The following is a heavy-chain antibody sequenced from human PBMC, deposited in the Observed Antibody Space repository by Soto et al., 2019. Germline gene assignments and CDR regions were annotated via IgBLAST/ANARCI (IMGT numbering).Heavy chain of an antibody. J-gene: IGHJ5*02. CDR2: IYYSGST. V-gene: IGHV4-39*01. CDR1: GGSISSSSYY. Sequence: QLQLQESGPGLVKPSETLSLTCTVSGGSISSSSYYWGWIRQPPGKGLEWIGSIYYSGSTYYNPSLKRRVTISVDTSKNQFSLKLSSVTAADTAVYYCARHRTWIQLINWFDPWGQGTLVTVSS. D-gene: IGHD5-18*01. CDR3: ARHRTWIQLINWFDP.